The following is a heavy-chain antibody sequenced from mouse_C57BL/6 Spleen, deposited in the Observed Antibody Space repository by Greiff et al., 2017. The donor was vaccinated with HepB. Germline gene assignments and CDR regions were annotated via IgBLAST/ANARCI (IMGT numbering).Heavy chain of an antibody. Sequence: VQLQQSGPELVKPGASVKISCKASGYTFTDYYMNWVKQSHGKSLEWIGDINPNNGGTSYNQKFKGKATLTVDKSSSTAYMELRSLTSEDSAVYYCATGDGYAMDYWGQGTSVTVSS. V-gene: IGHV1-26*01. CDR1: GYTFTDYY. CDR2: INPNNGGT. J-gene: IGHJ4*01. CDR3: ATGDGYAMDY.